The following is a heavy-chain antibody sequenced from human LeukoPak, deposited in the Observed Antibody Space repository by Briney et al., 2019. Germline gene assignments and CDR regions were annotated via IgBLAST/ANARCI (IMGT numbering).Heavy chain of an antibody. CDR1: GGSFSGYY. CDR2: INHSGST. J-gene: IGHJ4*02. V-gene: IGHV4-34*01. Sequence: SETLSLTCAVYGGSFSGYYWSWIRQPPGKGLEWIGEINHSGSTNYHPSLKRRVTISVATSNKQFSVKLSSVTAADTAVYYCARALRGYSYRPVYWGQGTLVTVSS. D-gene: IGHD5-18*01. CDR3: ARALRGYSYRPVY.